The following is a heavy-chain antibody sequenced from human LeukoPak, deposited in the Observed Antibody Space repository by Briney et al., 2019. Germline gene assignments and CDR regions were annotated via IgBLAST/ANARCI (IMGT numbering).Heavy chain of an antibody. Sequence: GGSLRLSCAASGFTFSSHWMSWARQAPGKGREGVANIKLDGSEKYYVDSVKGRFTISRDNAKNSLYLQMNSLRVEDTAVYYCARGVYGSGSSHDYWGQGTLVTVSS. D-gene: IGHD3-10*01. V-gene: IGHV3-7*01. CDR3: ARGVYGSGSSHDY. J-gene: IGHJ4*02. CDR1: GFTFSSHW. CDR2: IKLDGSEK.